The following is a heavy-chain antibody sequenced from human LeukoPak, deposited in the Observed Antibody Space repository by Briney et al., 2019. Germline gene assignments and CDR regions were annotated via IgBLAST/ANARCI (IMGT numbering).Heavy chain of an antibody. V-gene: IGHV3-23*01. Sequence: PGGSLRLSCAASGFTFNNYAMSWVRRAPGKGLEWVSAISGSGDSTYYADSVKGRFTISRDNSKNTLYLQMNSLRAEDTAVYYCAIDPMATPGYWGQGTLVTVSS. D-gene: IGHD5-24*01. CDR3: AIDPMATPGY. CDR1: GFTFNNYA. J-gene: IGHJ4*02. CDR2: ISGSGDST.